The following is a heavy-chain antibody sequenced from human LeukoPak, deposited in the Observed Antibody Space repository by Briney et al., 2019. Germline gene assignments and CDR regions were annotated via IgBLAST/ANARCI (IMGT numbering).Heavy chain of an antibody. CDR2: IYTSGST. V-gene: IGHV4-61*02. CDR1: GGSISSGSYY. J-gene: IGHJ4*02. D-gene: IGHD3-10*01. Sequence: SQTLSLTCTVSGGSISSGSYYWSWIRQPAGNGLEWIGRIYTSGSTNYNPSLKSRVTISVDTSKNQFSLKLSSVTAADTAVYYCASELLWFGELRDYWGQGTLVTVSS. CDR3: ASELLWFGELRDY.